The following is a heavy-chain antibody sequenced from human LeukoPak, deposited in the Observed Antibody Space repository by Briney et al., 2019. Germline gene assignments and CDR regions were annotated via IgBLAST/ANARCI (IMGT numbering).Heavy chain of an antibody. Sequence: PGRSLRLSCAASGFTFDDYAMHWVRQAPGKGLEWVSGISWNSGSIGYADSVKGRFTISRDNAKNSLYLQMNSLRAEDTALYYCAKDTRHVIVGATLDYWGQGTLVTVSS. CDR3: AKDTRHVIVGATLDY. CDR1: GFTFDDYA. D-gene: IGHD1-26*01. CDR2: ISWNSGSI. V-gene: IGHV3-9*01. J-gene: IGHJ4*02.